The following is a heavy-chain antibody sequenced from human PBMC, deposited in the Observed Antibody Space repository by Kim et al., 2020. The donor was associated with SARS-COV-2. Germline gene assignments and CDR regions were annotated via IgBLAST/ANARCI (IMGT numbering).Heavy chain of an antibody. CDR1: GYTFTSYY. D-gene: IGHD3-10*01. V-gene: IGHV1-46*01. J-gene: IGHJ6*02. Sequence: ASVKVSCKASGYTFTSYYMHWVRQAPGQGLEWMGIINPSGGSTSYAQKFQGRVTMTRDTSTSTVYMELSSLRSEDTAVYYCAREGFGEPMAGYYYYGMDVWGQGTTVTVSS. CDR3: AREGFGEPMAGYYYYGMDV. CDR2: INPSGGST.